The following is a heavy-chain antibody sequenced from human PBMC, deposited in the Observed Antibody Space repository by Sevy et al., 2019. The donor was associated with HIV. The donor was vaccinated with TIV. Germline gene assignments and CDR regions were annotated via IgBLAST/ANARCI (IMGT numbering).Heavy chain of an antibody. J-gene: IGHJ4*02. D-gene: IGHD1-26*01. Sequence: GGSLRLSCATSGFTFSTYWMTWVRQAPGKGLEWVASIKEDGSGKYYADSVKGRLTISRDNAKNSLYLQMNSPRADDMAVYYCARDELGKYYHYWGQGTLVTVSS. CDR2: IKEDGSGK. V-gene: IGHV3-7*01. CDR3: ARDELGKYYHY. CDR1: GFTFSTYW.